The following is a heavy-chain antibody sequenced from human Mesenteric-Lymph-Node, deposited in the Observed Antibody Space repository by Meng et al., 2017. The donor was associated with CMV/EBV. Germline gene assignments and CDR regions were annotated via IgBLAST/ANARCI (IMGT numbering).Heavy chain of an antibody. V-gene: IGHV4-39*01. J-gene: IGHJ4*02. D-gene: IGHD5-18*01. Sequence: CTVSGASISSGSYYWGWIRQPPGKGLEWIGYIYKSVNTYYNPSLKSRVTISVDTSKNQVSLKLSSVTAADTAVYYCASRDVDTAIKWGQGTLVTVSS. CDR1: GASISSGSYY. CDR3: ASRDVDTAIK. CDR2: IYKSVNT.